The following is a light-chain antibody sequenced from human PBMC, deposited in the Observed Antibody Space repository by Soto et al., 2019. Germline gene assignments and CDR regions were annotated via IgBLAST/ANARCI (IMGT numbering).Light chain of an antibody. CDR2: DAS. CDR1: QSVSSY. V-gene: IGKV3-20*01. CDR3: QQYGSSPWT. J-gene: IGKJ1*01. Sequence: EIVMTQSPATLSLSPGERATLSCRASQSVSSYLAWYQQKPGQPPRLLIYDASNRATGIPARFSGSGSGTDFTLTISRLEPEDFAVYYCQQYGSSPWTFGQGTKVDIK.